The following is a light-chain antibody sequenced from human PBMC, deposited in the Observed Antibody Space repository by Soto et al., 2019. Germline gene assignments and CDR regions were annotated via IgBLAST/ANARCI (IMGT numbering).Light chain of an antibody. J-gene: IGKJ4*01. CDR3: QQYNDWPLLT. CDR1: QSISSA. V-gene: IGKV3-15*01. Sequence: EIVMTQSPATLSVSPGERATLSCRASQSISSALAWYQQKPGQAPRLLINGASTRAPGIPARFSGSGSGAEFTLTISGLQSEDFAVYYCQQYNDWPLLTFGGGTKVEIK. CDR2: GAS.